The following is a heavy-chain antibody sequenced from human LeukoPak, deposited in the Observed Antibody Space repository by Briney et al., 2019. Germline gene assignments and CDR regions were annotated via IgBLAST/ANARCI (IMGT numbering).Heavy chain of an antibody. D-gene: IGHD6-13*01. Sequence: ASVKVSCKASGYTFTSYGISWVRQAPGQGLEGMGWISAYNGNTNYAQKLQGRVTMTTDTSTSTAYMELRSLRSDDTAVYYCARDRREYIAAAGPPDFDYWGQGTLVTVPS. V-gene: IGHV1-18*01. CDR3: ARDRREYIAAAGPPDFDY. J-gene: IGHJ4*02. CDR1: GYTFTSYG. CDR2: ISAYNGNT.